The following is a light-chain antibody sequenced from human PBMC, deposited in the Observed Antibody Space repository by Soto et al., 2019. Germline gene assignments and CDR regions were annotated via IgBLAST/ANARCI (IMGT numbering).Light chain of an antibody. Sequence: QSALTQPASVSGSPGQSITISCTGTSSDVGGYKYVSWYQHHPGQAPKLMIHAVNSRPSGVPDRFSGSKSGNTASLTISGLQAEDEADYYCCSYAGSYTVVFGGGTKLTVL. CDR1: SSDVGGYKY. CDR3: CSYAGSYTVV. V-gene: IGLV2-11*01. CDR2: AVN. J-gene: IGLJ2*01.